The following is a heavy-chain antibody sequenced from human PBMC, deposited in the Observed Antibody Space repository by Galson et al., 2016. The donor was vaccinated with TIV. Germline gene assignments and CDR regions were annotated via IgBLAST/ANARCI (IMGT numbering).Heavy chain of an antibody. CDR3: ARSWGDDAFDK. V-gene: IGHV4-38-2*02. J-gene: IGHJ3*02. CDR2: IHTNGIT. D-gene: IGHD3-16*01. CDR1: DYPISSGYY. Sequence: TLSLTCSVSDYPISSGYYWGWIRQPPGKGLEWIGRIHTNGITNYNPSLKNRVTLSADTSENQFSLKLSSVTSADTAVYYCARSWGDDAFDKWGQGTMVTVSS.